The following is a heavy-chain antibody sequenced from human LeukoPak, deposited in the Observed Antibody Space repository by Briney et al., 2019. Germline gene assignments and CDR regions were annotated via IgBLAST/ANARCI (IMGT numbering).Heavy chain of an antibody. CDR3: AKDGTYGYCSGGSCWRDVFDP. CDR1: GFTFSSYG. J-gene: IGHJ5*02. V-gene: IGHV3-23*01. D-gene: IGHD2-15*01. CDR2: ISGSGGST. Sequence: GGSLRLSCAASGFTFSSYGTSWVRQAPGKGLEWVSAISGSGGSTYYADSVKGRFTISRDNLKNTVSLQMNSLRAEDTAVYYCAKDGTYGYCSGGSCWRDVFDPWGQGTLVTVSS.